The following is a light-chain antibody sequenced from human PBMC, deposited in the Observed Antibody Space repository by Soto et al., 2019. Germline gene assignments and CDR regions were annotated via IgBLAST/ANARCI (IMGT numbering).Light chain of an antibody. V-gene: IGLV2-14*01. CDR1: SSDVGGYNY. CDR2: EVS. CDR3: SSYTSSSTLV. J-gene: IGLJ1*01. Sequence: QSALTQPASVSGSPGQSITISCTGTSSDVGGYNYVSGYQQHPGKAPKLMISEVSHRPSGVSNRFSGSKSGNTASLTISGLQAEDEADYYCSSYTSSSTLVFGTGTKLTVL.